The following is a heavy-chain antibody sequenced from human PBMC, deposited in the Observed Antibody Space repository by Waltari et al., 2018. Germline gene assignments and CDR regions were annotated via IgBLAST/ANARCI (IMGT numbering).Heavy chain of an antibody. CDR1: GYSISSGYY. Sequence: QVQLQESGPGLVKPSETLSLTCAVSGYSISSGYYWGWIRQPPGKGLEWIGSIYHSGSTYYTPSLKSRVTISVDTSKNQFSLKLSSVTAADTAVYYCARGLYGSGTAPGAFDIWGQGTMVTVSS. D-gene: IGHD3-10*01. V-gene: IGHV4-38-2*01. CDR2: IYHSGST. CDR3: ARGLYGSGTAPGAFDI. J-gene: IGHJ3*02.